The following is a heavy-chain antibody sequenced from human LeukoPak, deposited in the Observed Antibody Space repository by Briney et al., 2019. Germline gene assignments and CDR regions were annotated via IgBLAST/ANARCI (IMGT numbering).Heavy chain of an antibody. Sequence: SETLSLTCTVSGGSISSYYWSWIRQPPGKGLEWIGYIYYSGSTNYNPSLKSRVTISVDTSKNQFSLKLSSVIAADTAVYYCARGVTTVTTHFDYWGQGTLVTVSS. V-gene: IGHV4-59*12. CDR3: ARGVTTVTTHFDY. J-gene: IGHJ4*02. D-gene: IGHD4-17*01. CDR1: GGSISSYY. CDR2: IYYSGST.